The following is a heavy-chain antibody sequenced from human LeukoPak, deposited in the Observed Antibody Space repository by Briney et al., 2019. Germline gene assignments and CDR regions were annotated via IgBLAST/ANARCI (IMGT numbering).Heavy chain of an antibody. D-gene: IGHD2-8*01. CDR2: ISAYNGNT. Sequence: ASVKVSCKASGYTFTSYGISWVRQAPGQGLEWMGWISAYNGNTNYAQKLQGRVTMTTDTSTSTAYMELSRLRSDDTAVYYCARDMLLYFGYYFDYWGQGTLVTVSS. J-gene: IGHJ4*02. CDR1: GYTFTSYG. V-gene: IGHV1-18*01. CDR3: ARDMLLYFGYYFDY.